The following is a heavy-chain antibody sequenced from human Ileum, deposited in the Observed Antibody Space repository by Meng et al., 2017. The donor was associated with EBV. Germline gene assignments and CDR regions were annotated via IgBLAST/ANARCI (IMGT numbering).Heavy chain of an antibody. CDR1: GGSISTCNFY. Sequence: QLQLPAFGPGLVQPSGPLSLTCPFTGGSISTCNFYWGWIRQSPGKALECIGTIYYRGNTFYNPSLKSRLTISIDTSKNEFSLTLRSVTAADTALYYCASAYDYDDYEAFAYWGPGSLVTVSS. D-gene: IGHD4-17*01. J-gene: IGHJ4*02. CDR2: IYYRGNT. CDR3: ASAYDYDDYEAFAY. V-gene: IGHV4-39*07.